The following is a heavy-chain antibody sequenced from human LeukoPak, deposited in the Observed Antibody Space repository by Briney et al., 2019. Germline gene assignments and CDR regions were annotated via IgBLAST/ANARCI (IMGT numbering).Heavy chain of an antibody. J-gene: IGHJ4*02. Sequence: GGSLRLSCAASGFTLSSYSMNWVRQAPGKGLEWVSSISSSSSYIYYADSVKGRFTISRDNAKNSLYLQMNSLRAEDTAVYYCARAGSLYCSSTSCYTLNFDYWGQGTLVTVSS. CDR1: GFTLSSYS. CDR2: ISSSSSYI. D-gene: IGHD2-2*02. V-gene: IGHV3-21*01. CDR3: ARAGSLYCSSTSCYTLNFDY.